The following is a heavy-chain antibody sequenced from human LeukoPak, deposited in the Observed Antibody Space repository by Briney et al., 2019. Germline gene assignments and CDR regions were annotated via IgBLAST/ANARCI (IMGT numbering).Heavy chain of an antibody. CDR2: INHSEST. J-gene: IGHJ6*02. CDR1: GGSFSDYY. Sequence: SETLSLTCAVYGGSFSDYYWSWIRQPPGKGLEWIGEINHSESTNYNPSLKSRVTISVDTSKNQFSLKLSSVAAADTAVYYCARGWATVTTFRYYYHGMDVWGQGTTVTVSS. D-gene: IGHD4-17*01. CDR3: ARGWATVTTFRYYYHGMDV. V-gene: IGHV4-34*01.